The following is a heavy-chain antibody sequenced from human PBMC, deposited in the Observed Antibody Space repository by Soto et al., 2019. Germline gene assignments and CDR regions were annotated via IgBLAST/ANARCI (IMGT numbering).Heavy chain of an antibody. CDR2: IIPIFGTA. Sequence: QVQLVQSGAEVKKPGSSVKVSCKASGGTFSSYSINWVRHAPGQGLEWMGEIIPIFGTANYAQKFQGRVTITAEESTRTAYMELSSRRSEDTAVYYCARDGGRHSGGIDYRGQGTLVNVTS. CDR3: ARDGGRHSGGIDY. CDR1: GGTFSSYS. J-gene: IGHJ4*02. V-gene: IGHV1-69*01. D-gene: IGHD1-26*01.